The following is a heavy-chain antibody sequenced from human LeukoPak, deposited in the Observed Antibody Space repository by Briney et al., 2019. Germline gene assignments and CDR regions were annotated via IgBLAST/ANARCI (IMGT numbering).Heavy chain of an antibody. D-gene: IGHD1-14*01. Sequence: PGGSLRLSCAASGFTLNSYLMSWVRQAPGGELEWVANIKKDGSEESYLDSVKGRFTVSRDNAKNSLFLQMNSLRGEDTAVYYCARSNPNRNALDLWGQGTMVTISS. J-gene: IGHJ3*01. V-gene: IGHV3-7*01. CDR2: IKKDGSEE. CDR3: ARSNPNRNALDL. CDR1: GFTLNSYL.